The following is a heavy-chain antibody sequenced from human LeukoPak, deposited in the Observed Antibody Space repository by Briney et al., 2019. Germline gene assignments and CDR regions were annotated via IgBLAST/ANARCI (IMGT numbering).Heavy chain of an antibody. Sequence: ETSETLSLTCTVSGGSISSYYWSWIRQPAGKGLEWIGRIYTSGSTNYNPSLKSRVTMSVDTSKSQFSLKLSSVTAADTAVYYCARMYSSGWPTAYYFDYWGQGTLVTVSS. D-gene: IGHD6-19*01. V-gene: IGHV4-4*07. CDR3: ARMYSSGWPTAYYFDY. CDR2: IYTSGST. CDR1: GGSISSYY. J-gene: IGHJ4*02.